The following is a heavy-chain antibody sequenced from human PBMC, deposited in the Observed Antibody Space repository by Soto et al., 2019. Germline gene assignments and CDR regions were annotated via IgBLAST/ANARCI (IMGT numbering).Heavy chain of an antibody. CDR2: IIPIFGTA. CDR1: GGTFSSYA. Sequence: QVQLVQSGAEVKKPGSSVKVSCKASGGTFSSYAISWVRQAPGQGLEWMGGIIPIFGTANYAQKFQGRVTITADESTSTADMELSSLRSEDTAVYYCARDQGYCSGGSCYSLNWFDPWGQGTLVTVSS. D-gene: IGHD2-15*01. V-gene: IGHV1-69*12. J-gene: IGHJ5*02. CDR3: ARDQGYCSGGSCYSLNWFDP.